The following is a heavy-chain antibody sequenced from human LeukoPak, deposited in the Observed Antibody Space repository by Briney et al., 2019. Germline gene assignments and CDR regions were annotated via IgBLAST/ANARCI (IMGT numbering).Heavy chain of an antibody. Sequence: ASVKVSCKASGYTFTSYDINWVRQAPGQRLEWMGWINAGNGNTEYSQEFQGRGTITRDTSATTAYMELSSLRSEDMAVYYCARGGTYLPYYYMDVWGKGTTVTVSS. J-gene: IGHJ6*03. CDR3: ARGGTYLPYYYMDV. CDR2: INAGNGNT. CDR1: GYTFTSYD. V-gene: IGHV1-3*03.